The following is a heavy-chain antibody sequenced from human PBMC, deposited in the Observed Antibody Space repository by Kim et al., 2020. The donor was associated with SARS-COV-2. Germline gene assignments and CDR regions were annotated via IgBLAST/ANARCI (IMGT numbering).Heavy chain of an antibody. D-gene: IGHD3-22*01. J-gene: IGHJ6*02. Sequence: SVKVSCKASGGTFSSYAISWVRQAPGQGLEWMGRIIPILGIANYAQKFQGRVTITADKSTSTAYMELSSLRSEDTAVYYCARVRYYDSSGSHYGMDVWGQGTTVTVSS. CDR3: ARVRYYDSSGSHYGMDV. V-gene: IGHV1-69*04. CDR1: GGTFSSYA. CDR2: IIPILGIA.